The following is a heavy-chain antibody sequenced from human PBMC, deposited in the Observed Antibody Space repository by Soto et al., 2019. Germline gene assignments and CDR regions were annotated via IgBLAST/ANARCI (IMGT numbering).Heavy chain of an antibody. D-gene: IGHD6-6*01. CDR3: ARVGSSADDY. Sequence: SETLSLTCTVSGGSISSGGYYWSWIRQHPGKGLEWIGYIYYSGSTYYNPSLKSRVTISVDTSKNQLSLKLSSVAAADTAVYYCARVGSSADDYWGQGTLVTVSS. CDR1: GGSISSGGYY. CDR2: IYYSGST. V-gene: IGHV4-31*03. J-gene: IGHJ4*02.